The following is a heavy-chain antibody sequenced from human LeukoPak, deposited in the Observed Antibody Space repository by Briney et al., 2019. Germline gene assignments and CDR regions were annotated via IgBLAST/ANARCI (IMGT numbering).Heavy chain of an antibody. D-gene: IGHD3-3*01. CDR2: ISDGASRA. J-gene: IGHJ5*02. CDR1: GFTFSSYA. V-gene: IGHV3-23*01. Sequence: GGSLRLSCAASGFTFSSYAMSWVRQAPGKGLEWVSTISDGASRAFYADSVKGRFTISRDNSKNTLYLQMNSLRADDTAVYYCAKGGSDFWSGYYLWFDPWGQGTLVTVSS. CDR3: AKGGSDFWSGYYLWFDP.